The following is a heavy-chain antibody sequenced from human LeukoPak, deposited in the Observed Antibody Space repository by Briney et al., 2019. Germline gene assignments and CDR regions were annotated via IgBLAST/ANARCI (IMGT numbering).Heavy chain of an antibody. Sequence: SETLSLTCAVYGGSFSGYYWSWIRQPPGKGLEWIGEINHSGSTNYNSSLKSRVTISVDTSKNQFSLKLSSVTAADTAVYYCARAVTYSSSWYDYWGQGTLVTVSS. CDR3: ARAVTYSSSWYDY. J-gene: IGHJ4*02. D-gene: IGHD6-13*01. CDR2: INHSGST. V-gene: IGHV4-34*01. CDR1: GGSFSGYY.